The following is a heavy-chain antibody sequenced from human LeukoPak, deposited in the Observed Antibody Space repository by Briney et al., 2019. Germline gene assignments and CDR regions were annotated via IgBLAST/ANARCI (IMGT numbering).Heavy chain of an antibody. V-gene: IGHV3-23*01. J-gene: IGHJ4*02. CDR1: GFTFSSYA. Sequence: GGSLRLSCAASGFTFSSYAMSWVRQAPGKGLEWVSAISGSGGSTYYADSVKGRFTISRDNSKNTLYLRMNSLRAEDTAVYYCARHSAGYYGSGSYPVHYWGQGTLVTVSS. D-gene: IGHD3-10*01. CDR2: ISGSGGST. CDR3: ARHSAGYYGSGSYPVHY.